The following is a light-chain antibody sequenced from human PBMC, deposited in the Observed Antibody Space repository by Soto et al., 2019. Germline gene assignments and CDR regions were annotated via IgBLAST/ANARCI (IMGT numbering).Light chain of an antibody. Sequence: ALTQPAPVAGSPGQSITLPCSGTSRDVGSYNVVSWYQQHPGKAPKLVIYDVSNRPSGVSPRFSGAKSGNTASLTIAGLQAEDEADYYCSSYTRRSTYVFGTGTKVTVL. CDR2: DVS. CDR1: SRDVGSYNV. CDR3: SSYTRRSTYV. V-gene: IGLV2-14*03. J-gene: IGLJ1*01.